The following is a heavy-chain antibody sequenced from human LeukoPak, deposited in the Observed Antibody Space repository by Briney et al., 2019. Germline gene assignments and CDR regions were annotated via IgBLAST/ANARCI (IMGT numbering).Heavy chain of an antibody. Sequence: SETLSLTCAVYGVSFSGYYWGWIRQPPGKGVEWIGEINHSGSTTYNPSLKSLVTISVDTSKNQFSLKLSSVTAADTSVYYCAGGYYDSSGYYRLFDYWGQGTLVTVSS. D-gene: IGHD3-22*01. J-gene: IGHJ4*02. CDR3: AGGYYDSSGYYRLFDY. CDR2: INHSGST. V-gene: IGHV4-34*01. CDR1: GVSFSGYY.